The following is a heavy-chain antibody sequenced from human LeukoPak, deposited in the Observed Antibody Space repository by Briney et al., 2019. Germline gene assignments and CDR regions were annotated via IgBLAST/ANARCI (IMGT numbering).Heavy chain of an antibody. D-gene: IGHD3-22*01. J-gene: IGHJ4*02. V-gene: IGHV3-23*01. CDR2: IGGNGGST. Sequence: PGGSLRLSCAASGFTFSSNAMSWVRQAPGKGLEWLSAIGGNGGSTYYADSVMGRFTISGDNSKNTLYLQMNSLRAEDTAVYYCAKRSSGYSFDYWGQGTPVTVSS. CDR1: GFTFSSNA. CDR3: AKRSSGYSFDY.